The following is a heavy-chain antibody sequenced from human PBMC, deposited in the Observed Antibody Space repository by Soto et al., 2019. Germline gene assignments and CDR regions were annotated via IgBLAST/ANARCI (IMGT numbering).Heavy chain of an antibody. D-gene: IGHD3-22*01. CDR3: STEGSSGYYYDY. CDR2: IKSKTDGWTT. CDR1: GFTFSNAW. J-gene: IGHJ4*02. Sequence: GGSLRLSCAASGFTFSNAWMSWVRQAPGKGLEWVGRIKSKTDGWTTDYAAPVKGRFTISRDDSKNTLYLQMTSLKTEDTAVYYCSTEGSSGYYYDYWGQGTLVTVSS. V-gene: IGHV3-15*01.